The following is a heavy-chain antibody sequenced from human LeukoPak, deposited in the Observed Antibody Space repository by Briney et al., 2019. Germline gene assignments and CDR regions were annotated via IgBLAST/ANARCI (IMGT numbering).Heavy chain of an antibody. CDR2: IYYTGST. CDR1: GDVISSGSYY. D-gene: IGHD3-22*01. CDR3: ARGLRGTYDSSGHGWFDP. V-gene: IGHV4-39*07. Sequence: SETLSLTCTVSGDVISSGSYYWGWIRQPPGKGLEWIGTIYYTGSTYHNPSLKSRVTISVDKSKNQFSLKLSSVTAADTAVYYCARGLRGTYDSSGHGWFDPWGQGTLVTVSS. J-gene: IGHJ5*02.